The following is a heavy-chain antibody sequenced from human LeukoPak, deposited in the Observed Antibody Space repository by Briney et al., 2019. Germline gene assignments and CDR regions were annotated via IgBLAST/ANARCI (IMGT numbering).Heavy chain of an antibody. D-gene: IGHD6-13*01. J-gene: IGHJ5*02. CDR3: ARGQYSSSWYSRTVDP. CDR1: GYTFTSYD. CDR2: MNPNSGNT. Sequence: ASVKVSCKASGYTFTSYDINWVRQATGQGLEWMGWMNPNSGNTGYAQKSQGRVTMTRNTSISTAYMELSSLRSEDTAVYYCARGQYSSSWYSRTVDPWGQGTLVTVSS. V-gene: IGHV1-8*01.